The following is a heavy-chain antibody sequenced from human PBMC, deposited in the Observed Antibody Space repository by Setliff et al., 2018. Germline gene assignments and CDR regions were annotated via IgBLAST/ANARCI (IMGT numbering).Heavy chain of an antibody. V-gene: IGHV1-18*04. CDR3: AKDRVEVVVAAPQARFDP. J-gene: IGHJ5*02. CDR1: GNRFTDYF. CDR2: VSPYSGDT. D-gene: IGHD2-15*01. Sequence: ASAKVSCKASGNRFTDYFLHWVRQAPGQGLEWMGWVSPYSGDTTYAQNYQGRFTMTTDTSTSTAYMELRSLRSDDTAVYYCAKDRVEVVVAAPQARFDPWGQGTLVTVSS.